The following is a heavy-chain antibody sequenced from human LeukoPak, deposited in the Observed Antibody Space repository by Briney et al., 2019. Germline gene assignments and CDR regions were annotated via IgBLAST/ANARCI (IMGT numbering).Heavy chain of an antibody. CDR2: INHSGST. J-gene: IGHJ5*02. D-gene: IGHD6-6*01. CDR1: GGSFSGYY. Sequence: SETLSLTCAVYGGSFSGYYWSWIRQPPGKGLEWIGEINHSGSTNYNPSLKSRVTISVDTSKNQFSLKLSSVTAVDTAVYYCARGVIAARRVVSHLGWFDPWGQGTLVTVSS. V-gene: IGHV4-34*01. CDR3: ARGVIAARRVVSHLGWFDP.